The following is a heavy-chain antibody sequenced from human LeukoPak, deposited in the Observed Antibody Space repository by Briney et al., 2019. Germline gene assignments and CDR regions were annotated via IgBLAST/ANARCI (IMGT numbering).Heavy chain of an antibody. CDR3: VSELLSGGSYRGFDC. D-gene: IGHD1-26*01. V-gene: IGHV3-21*01. J-gene: IGHJ4*02. Sequence: RGGSLRLSCAASGFTFSSYSMNGGRQAPGKGLEWVSSISSSRSYIYYADSVKGRFTISRDNPKNSLYLQMNMLRPEDTAVYYFVSELLSGGSYRGFDCWGQGTMVTASS. CDR2: ISSSRSYI. CDR1: GFTFSSYS.